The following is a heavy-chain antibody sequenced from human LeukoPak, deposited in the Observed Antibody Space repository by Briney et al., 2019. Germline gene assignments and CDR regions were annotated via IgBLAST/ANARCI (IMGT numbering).Heavy chain of an antibody. Sequence: PGGSLRLSCAASGFIFSRSGMHWVRQAPGKGLEGVTFIWHDGSNKYYIESVKGRFTISRDNSKNTLYLQMNSLRAEDTAVYYCARDSEGYSYAYDYWGQGTLVTVSS. CDR1: GFIFSRSG. J-gene: IGHJ4*02. CDR3: ARDSEGYSYAYDY. D-gene: IGHD5-18*01. V-gene: IGHV3-30*02. CDR2: IWHDGSNK.